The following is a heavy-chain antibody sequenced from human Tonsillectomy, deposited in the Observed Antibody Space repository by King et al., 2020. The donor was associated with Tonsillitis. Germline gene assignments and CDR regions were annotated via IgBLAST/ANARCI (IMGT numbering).Heavy chain of an antibody. Sequence: QLVQSGAEVKKPGASVKVSCKASGYTFTDYYMHWVRQGPGQGLEWMGWINPNSGGTNYAQKFQGRVTMTRDTSISTAYMELSRLTSDDTAVYYCARDCGDYDDPLTGYYPLSNWFDLWGQGTLVTVSS. V-gene: IGHV1-2*02. CDR2: INPNSGGT. D-gene: IGHD3-9*01. CDR1: GYTFTDYY. CDR3: ARDCGDYDDPLTGYYPLSNWFDL. J-gene: IGHJ5*02.